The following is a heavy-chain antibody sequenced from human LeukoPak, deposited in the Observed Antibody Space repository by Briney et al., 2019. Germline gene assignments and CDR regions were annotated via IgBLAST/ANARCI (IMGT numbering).Heavy chain of an antibody. J-gene: IGHJ4*02. V-gene: IGHV4-30-2*01. CDR1: GGSISSGGYY. CDR3: ARGVVTAIPGLPFDY. Sequence: SETLSLTCTVSGGSISSGGYYWSWIRQPPGKGLEWIGYIYHSGSTYYNPSLKSRVTISVDRSKNQFPLKLSSVTAADTAVYYCARGVVTAIPGLPFDYWGQGTLVTVSS. D-gene: IGHD2-21*02. CDR2: IYHSGST.